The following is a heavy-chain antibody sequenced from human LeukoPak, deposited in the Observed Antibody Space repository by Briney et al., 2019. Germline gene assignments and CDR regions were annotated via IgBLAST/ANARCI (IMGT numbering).Heavy chain of an antibody. V-gene: IGHV5-51*04. CDR3: ARRYYDILTGYYYFDY. J-gene: IGHJ4*02. D-gene: IGHD3-9*01. CDR2: IYPGDSDT. CDR1: GYSFTSYW. Sequence: GESLKISCKGSGYSFTSYWIGWVRQMPGKGLEWMGIIYPGDSDTRYSPSFQGQVTISADKPISTAYLQWSSLKASDTAMYYCARRYYDILTGYYYFDYWGQGTLVTVSS.